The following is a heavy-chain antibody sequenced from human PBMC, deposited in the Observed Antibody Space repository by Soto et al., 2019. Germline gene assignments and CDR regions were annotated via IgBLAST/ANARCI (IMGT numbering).Heavy chain of an antibody. CDR3: ARLQLERRSYYYGMDV. Sequence: GESLKISCKGSGYSFTSYWIGWVRQMPGKGLEWMGIIYPGDSDTRYSPSFQGQVTISADKSISTAYLQWGSLKASDTAMYYCARLQLERRSYYYGMDVWGQGTTVTVSS. J-gene: IGHJ6*02. CDR2: IYPGDSDT. D-gene: IGHD1-1*01. V-gene: IGHV5-51*01. CDR1: GYSFTSYW.